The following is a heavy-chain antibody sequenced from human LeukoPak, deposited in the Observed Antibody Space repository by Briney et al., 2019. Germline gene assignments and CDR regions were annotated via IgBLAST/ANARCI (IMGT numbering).Heavy chain of an antibody. J-gene: IGHJ4*02. Sequence: ASVKVSCKASGYTFTSYGISWVRQAPGQGLEWMGWISAYNGNTNYAQKLQGRVTMTTDTSTSTAYMELRSLRSDDTAVYYCARDWVTKKLSLDFDYLGQGTLVTVSS. V-gene: IGHV1-18*01. CDR2: ISAYNGNT. CDR1: GYTFTSYG. CDR3: ARDWVTKKLSLDFDY. D-gene: IGHD4-11*01.